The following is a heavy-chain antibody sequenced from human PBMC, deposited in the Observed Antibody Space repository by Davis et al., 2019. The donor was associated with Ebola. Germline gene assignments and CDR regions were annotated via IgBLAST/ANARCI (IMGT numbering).Heavy chain of an antibody. CDR1: GYRFTSYW. CDR2: IYPGDSDT. J-gene: IGHJ4*02. V-gene: IGHV5-51*01. CDR3: ARLWFGELFYFDY. D-gene: IGHD3-10*01. Sequence: KVSCKGSGYRFTSYWIGWVRQMPGKGLEWMGIIYPGDSDTRYSPSFQGQVTISADKSISTAYLQWSSLKASDTAMYYCARLWFGELFYFDYWGQGTLVTVSS.